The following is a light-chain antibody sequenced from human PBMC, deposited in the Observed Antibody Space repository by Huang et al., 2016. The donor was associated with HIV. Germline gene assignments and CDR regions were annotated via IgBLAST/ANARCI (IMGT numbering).Light chain of an antibody. J-gene: IGKJ5*01. V-gene: IGKV1-39*01. Sequence: DIQMTQSPSSLSASVGDRVTITCRTSQSIATYLNWYQQKPGKAPILLIYAASSLQGGIPSRFRGSGSGTDFALTISSLQPEDFATYYCQQTYTTITFGQGTRLEMK. CDR3: QQTYTTIT. CDR2: AAS. CDR1: QSIATY.